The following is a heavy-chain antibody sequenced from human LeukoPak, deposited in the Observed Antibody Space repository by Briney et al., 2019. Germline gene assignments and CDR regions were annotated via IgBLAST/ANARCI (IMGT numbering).Heavy chain of an antibody. J-gene: IGHJ4*02. CDR2: INPSGGST. V-gene: IGHV1-46*01. D-gene: IGHD2-21*02. CDR3: ARGETCGGDCYAVHAFDY. CDR1: GYTFTSYY. Sequence: ASVKVSCKASGYTFTSYYMHWVRQAPGQGLEWMGIINPSGGSTSYAQKFQGRVTMTRDTSTSTVYMELSSLRSEDTAVYYCARGETCGGDCYAVHAFDYWGQGTLVTVSS.